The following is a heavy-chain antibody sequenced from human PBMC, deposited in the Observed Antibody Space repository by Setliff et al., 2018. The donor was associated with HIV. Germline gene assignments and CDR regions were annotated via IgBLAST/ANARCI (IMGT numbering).Heavy chain of an antibody. J-gene: IGHJ4*02. D-gene: IGHD3-16*02. V-gene: IGHV4-61*09. CDR3: ARDDYVWGSYRRFDY. Sequence: PSETLSLTCTVSGGSISSGSYCWTWIRQPAGRGLEWIGHIYTSGGTNYNPSLKSRVTISADTSKNQFSLTLTSVTAADTAVYYCARDDYVWGSYRRFDYWGQGALVTVSS. CDR2: IYTSGGT. CDR1: GGSISSGSYC.